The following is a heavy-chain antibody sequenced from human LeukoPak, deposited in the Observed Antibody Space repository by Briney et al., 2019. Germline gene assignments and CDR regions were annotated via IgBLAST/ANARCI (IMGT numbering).Heavy chain of an antibody. CDR2: MNPNSGNT. CDR1: GYTFTSYD. V-gene: IGHV1-8*01. J-gene: IGHJ4*02. CDR3: ARDSAGAYYDFWSGYLTGYYFDY. D-gene: IGHD3-3*01. Sequence: ASVKVSCKASGYTFTSYDINWVRQATGQGLEWMGWMNPNSGNTGYAQKFQGRVTITRNTSISTAYMELSSLRSQDTAVYDCARDSAGAYYDFWSGYLTGYYFDYWGQGTLVSVSS.